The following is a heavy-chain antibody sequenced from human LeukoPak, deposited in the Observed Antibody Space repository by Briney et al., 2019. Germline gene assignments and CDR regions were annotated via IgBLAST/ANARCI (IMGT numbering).Heavy chain of an antibody. Sequence: PGGSLRLSCAASDFTFSRYWMSWVRQAPGKGLEWVANIKQDGSEKYYVDSVKGRFTISRDNAKNSLYLQMNSLRAEDTAVYYCASTMVRGADDYWGQGTLVTISS. CDR1: DFTFSRYW. CDR3: ASTMVRGADDY. J-gene: IGHJ4*02. CDR2: IKQDGSEK. V-gene: IGHV3-7*01. D-gene: IGHD3-10*01.